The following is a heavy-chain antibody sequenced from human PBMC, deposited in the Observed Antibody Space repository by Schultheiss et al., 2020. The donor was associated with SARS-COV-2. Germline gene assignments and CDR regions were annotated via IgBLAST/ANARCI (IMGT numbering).Heavy chain of an antibody. CDR2: INSDGSST. Sequence: GGSLRLSCAASGFTVSSNYMSWVRQAPGKGLVWVSRINSDGSSTSYADSVKGRFTISRDNSKNTVFLQMNSLRAEDTAVYYCASSRGWELLLDYWGQGTLVTVSS. V-gene: IGHV3-74*01. J-gene: IGHJ4*02. CDR3: ASSRGWELLLDY. D-gene: IGHD1-26*01. CDR1: GFTVSSNY.